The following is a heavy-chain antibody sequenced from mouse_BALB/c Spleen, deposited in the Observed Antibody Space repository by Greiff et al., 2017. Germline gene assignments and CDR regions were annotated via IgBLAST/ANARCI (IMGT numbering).Heavy chain of an antibody. D-gene: IGHD2-1*01. CDR1: GYSITSDYA. CDR3: ARSGGNYKFAY. J-gene: IGHJ3*01. Sequence: DVQLQESGPGLVKPSQSLSLTCTVTGYSITSDYAWNWIRQFPGNKLEWMGYISYSGSTSYNPSLKSRISITRDTSKNQFFLQLNSVTTEDTATYYCARSGGNYKFAYWGQGTLVTVSA. CDR2: ISYSGST. V-gene: IGHV3-2*02.